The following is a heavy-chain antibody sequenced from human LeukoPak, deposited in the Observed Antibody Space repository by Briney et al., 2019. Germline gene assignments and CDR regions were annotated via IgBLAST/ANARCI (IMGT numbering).Heavy chain of an antibody. V-gene: IGHV4-38-2*02. CDR2: IFHNGDT. CDR3: AKDFRRFNDRPAFDM. Sequence: SETLSLTCTVSGYSISSGYYWGWIRQPPGKGLEWIGEIFHNGDTAYNPSFKSRVTISIDKSNNQFSLILTSVTAADTAVYYCAKDFRRFNDRPAFDMWGQGTMVTVSS. D-gene: IGHD1-1*01. J-gene: IGHJ3*02. CDR1: GYSISSGYY.